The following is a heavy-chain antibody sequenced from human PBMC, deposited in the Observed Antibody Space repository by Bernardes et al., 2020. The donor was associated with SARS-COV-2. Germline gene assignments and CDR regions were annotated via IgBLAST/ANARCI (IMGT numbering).Heavy chain of an antibody. CDR1: GFTLSSYS. V-gene: IGHV3-21*01. CDR3: ASPRGYSSGTFDY. CDR2: ISSSSSYI. J-gene: IGHJ4*02. D-gene: IGHD6-19*01. Sequence: RGSLRLSCLVSGFTLSSYSMSWVSQAPGKGREWVSSISSSSSYIYYADSVKGRFIISRHNAKHSLYMQMNRLRAEDSGVYYGASPRGYSSGTFDYWGQGTLVTVSS.